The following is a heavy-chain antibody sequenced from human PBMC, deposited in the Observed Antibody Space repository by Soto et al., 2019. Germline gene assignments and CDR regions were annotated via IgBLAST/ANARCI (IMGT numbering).Heavy chain of an antibody. J-gene: IGHJ4*02. V-gene: IGHV3-48*03. CDR2: IGSSGFTI. Sequence: GGALRLSCAVSVFTFSSYEMNWVRQAPGKGLEWVSYIGSSGFTIYYADSVKGRFTISRDNAKNSLYLQMNSLRVEDTAVYYCTREAPRIGMDYWGQGTLVTVSS. CDR3: TREAPRIGMDY. CDR1: VFTFSSYE. D-gene: IGHD1-1*01.